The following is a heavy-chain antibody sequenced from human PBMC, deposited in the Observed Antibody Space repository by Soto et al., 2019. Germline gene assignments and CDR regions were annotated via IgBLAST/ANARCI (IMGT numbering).Heavy chain of an antibody. D-gene: IGHD2-8*02. CDR2: IYYTGTT. CDR3: ARDSRYCTGYGCERAFVN. CDR1: GGSINSGNYY. V-gene: IGHV4-30-4*01. Sequence: QVQLQESGPGLVKPSQTLSLTCSVSGGSINSGNYYWSWIRQPPGKGPEFIGYIYYTGTTYYNPSLKSRVTLSVDTSKNQFSLKLPSVTAADTAVFFCARDSRYCTGYGCERAFVNWGQGTLVTVSS. J-gene: IGHJ4*02.